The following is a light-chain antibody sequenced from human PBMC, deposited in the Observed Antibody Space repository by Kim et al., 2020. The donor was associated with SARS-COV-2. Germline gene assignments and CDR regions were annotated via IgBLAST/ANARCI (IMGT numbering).Light chain of an antibody. CDR1: QHITNY. V-gene: IGKV1-33*01. CDR3: QQYDNLPLT. CDR2: HAS. J-gene: IGKJ4*01. Sequence: ASVGARVSITCQASQHITNYLIWFHQKPGTAPKLLINHASNLETGVPSRFSGRGSGTDFTFTITSLQPEDVGTYYCQQYDNLPLTFGGGTKVDIK.